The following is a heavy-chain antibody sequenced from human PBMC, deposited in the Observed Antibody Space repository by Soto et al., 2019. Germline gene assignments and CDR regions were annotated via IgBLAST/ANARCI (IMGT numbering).Heavy chain of an antibody. Sequence: QVQLQESGPGLVKPSQTLSLTCTVSGGSISSGGYYWSWIRQHPGKGLEWIGYIYYSGSTYYNPSLKSRVTRAVDTSKNQFSLKLSSVTAADTAVYYCARVGSIAAAGPFDPWGQGTLVTVSS. CDR3: ARVGSIAAAGPFDP. D-gene: IGHD6-13*01. CDR1: GGSISSGGYY. CDR2: IYYSGST. V-gene: IGHV4-31*03. J-gene: IGHJ5*02.